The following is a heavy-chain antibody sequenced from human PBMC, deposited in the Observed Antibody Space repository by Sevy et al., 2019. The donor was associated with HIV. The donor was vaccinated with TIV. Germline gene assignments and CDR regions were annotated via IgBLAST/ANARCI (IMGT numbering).Heavy chain of an antibody. D-gene: IGHD3-16*01. J-gene: IGHJ4*02. Sequence: GGSLRLYCAASGFSFSSYEMSWVRQAPGKGLEWVSGIYPSGDSTFYADSVKGRFTISRDNSKSTLYLQMNSLGADDTAVFYCANLGGGSISTRYNWGRGTLVTVSS. CDR2: IYPSGDST. CDR1: GFSFSSYE. CDR3: ANLGGGSISTRYN. V-gene: IGHV3-23*01.